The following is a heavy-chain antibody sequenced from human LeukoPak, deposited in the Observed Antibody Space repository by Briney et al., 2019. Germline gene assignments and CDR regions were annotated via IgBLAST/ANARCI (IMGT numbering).Heavy chain of an antibody. J-gene: IGHJ6*02. V-gene: IGHV4-59*01. CDR1: GGSISSYY. D-gene: IGHD3-10*01. CDR3: ACGSGTLQGYGMDV. CDR2: IYYSGST. Sequence: SETLSLTCTVSGGSISSYYWSWIRQPPGKGLEWIGYIYYSGSTNYNPSLKSRVTISVDTSRNQFSLKLSSVTAADTAVYYCACGSGTLQGYGMDVWGQGTTVTVSS.